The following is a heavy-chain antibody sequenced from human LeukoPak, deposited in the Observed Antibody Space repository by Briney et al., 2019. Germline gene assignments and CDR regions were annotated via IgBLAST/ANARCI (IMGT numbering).Heavy chain of an antibody. CDR1: GFTFSSYA. J-gene: IGHJ4*02. D-gene: IGHD3-10*01. CDR3: AKDPRAGYYFDY. CDR2: ISGSGGST. Sequence: PGGSLRLSCAASGFTFSSYAMSWVRQAPGKGLEWVSAISGSGGSTYYADSVKGRFTISRDNSKNALYLQMNSLRAEDTAVYYCAKDPRAGYYFDYWGQGTLVTVSS. V-gene: IGHV3-23*01.